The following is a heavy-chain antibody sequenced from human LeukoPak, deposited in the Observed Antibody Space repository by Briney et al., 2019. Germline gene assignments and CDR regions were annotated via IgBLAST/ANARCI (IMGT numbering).Heavy chain of an antibody. V-gene: IGHV3-23*01. D-gene: IGHD1-1*01. J-gene: IGHJ4*02. CDR1: GFTFHNNG. CDR2: ISGSSRST. Sequence: PGGSLRLSCAASGFTFHNNGMSWVRQAPGKGLEWVSAISGSSRSTYHAESVKGRFTISRDNSKNTLFLQMNSLRAEDTAVYYCAKDRGGELERRGGYYWGQGTLVTVSS. CDR3: AKDRGGELERRGGYY.